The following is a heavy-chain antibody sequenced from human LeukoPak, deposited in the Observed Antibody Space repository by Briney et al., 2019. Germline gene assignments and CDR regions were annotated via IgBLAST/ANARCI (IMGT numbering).Heavy chain of an antibody. CDR2: ISYTGST. D-gene: IGHD6-13*01. CDR3: AREGYSSNWYDY. J-gene: IGHJ5*01. V-gene: IGHV4-59*11. Sequence: PSETLSLTCTVSGGSISSHYWAWIRQPPGKGLEWIGYISYTGSTNYNPSLKSRATISVETSKNQFSLKLRSVTAADTAVYYCAREGYSSNWYDYWGQGTLVTVSS. CDR1: GGSISSHY.